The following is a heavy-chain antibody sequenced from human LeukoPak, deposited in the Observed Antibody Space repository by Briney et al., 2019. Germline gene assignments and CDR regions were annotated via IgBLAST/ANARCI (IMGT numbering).Heavy chain of an antibody. CDR1: GLPIADFA. J-gene: IGHJ5*02. CDR3: ARETWFDP. CDR2: ISSGSSTI. V-gene: IGHV3-48*02. Sequence: PGGSLRLSCVASGLPIADFAMHWVRQAPGKGLEWVSYISSGSSTIYYADSVKGRFTISRDNAKNSLYLQMNSLRDEDTAVYYCARETWFDPWGQGTLVTVSS.